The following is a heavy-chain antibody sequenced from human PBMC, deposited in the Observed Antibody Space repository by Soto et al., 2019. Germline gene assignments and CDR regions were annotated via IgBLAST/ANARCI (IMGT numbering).Heavy chain of an antibody. CDR3: ASQAFDY. Sequence: GGSLRLSCTASGFIFRDYGMQWVRQAPGKGLEWLAFIWHDGSKKYYADSLKGRFTISRDNSKNTMYLQMSSPTVEDTAVYYCASQAFDYWGQGTLVTVSS. CDR2: IWHDGSKK. J-gene: IGHJ4*02. CDR1: GFIFRDYG. V-gene: IGHV3-33*01.